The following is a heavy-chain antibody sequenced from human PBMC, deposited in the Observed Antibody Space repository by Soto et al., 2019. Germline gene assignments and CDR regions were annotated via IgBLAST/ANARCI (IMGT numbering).Heavy chain of an antibody. CDR1: EFTFSSYA. CDR3: ANRPRYYNMDV. CDR2: ISASGGAT. V-gene: IGHV3-23*01. J-gene: IGHJ6*02. Sequence: HPGGSLRLSCAASEFTFSSYAMTWVRQAPGKGLEWVSTISASGGATWYADSVMGRFTVSRDNSKNTLYLQMNSLRADDTAIYYCANRPRYYNMDVWGQGTTVTVS.